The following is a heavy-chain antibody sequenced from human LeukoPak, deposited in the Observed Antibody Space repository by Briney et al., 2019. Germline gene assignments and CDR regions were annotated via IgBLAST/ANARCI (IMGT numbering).Heavy chain of an antibody. CDR3: ARAPITMIVVAGPYYFDY. J-gene: IGHJ4*02. D-gene: IGHD3-22*01. CDR1: GYTFTSYD. CDR2: MNPNSGNT. Sequence: ASVKVSCKASGYTFTSYDINWVRQATGQGLEWMGWMNPNSGNTGYAQKFQGRVTMTRNTSISTAYMELSSLRSEDTAVYYCARAPITMIVVAGPYYFDYWGQGTLVTVSS. V-gene: IGHV1-8*01.